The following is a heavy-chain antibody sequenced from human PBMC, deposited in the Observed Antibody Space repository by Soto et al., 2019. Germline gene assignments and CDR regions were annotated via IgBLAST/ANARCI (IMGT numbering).Heavy chain of an antibody. J-gene: IGHJ4*02. Sequence: QLQLQESGPGLVKPSETLSLTCTVSGGSISNSRYYWGWIRQPPGKGLEWIGSIYYSGSTYYNPSLKSRITMSVDTSKHQFSLKLSSVTAADTAVYYCARIFAQQWMMRYFDSWGQGTLVTVSS. CDR3: ARIFAQQWMMRYFDS. V-gene: IGHV4-39*01. CDR1: GGSISNSRYY. D-gene: IGHD3-9*01. CDR2: IYYSGST.